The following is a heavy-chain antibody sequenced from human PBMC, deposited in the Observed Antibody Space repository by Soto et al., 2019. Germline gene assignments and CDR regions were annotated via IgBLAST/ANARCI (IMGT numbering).Heavy chain of an antibody. Sequence: ASVKVSCTASGYTFTSYGISWVRQSPRQGLEWMGWISAYNGNTNNAQKFQGRVAVTTDTSTSTAYMELMNLRSDDTAVYYCARTSGYSSTDNWFDPWGQGTLVTVSS. J-gene: IGHJ5*02. CDR1: GYTFTSYG. CDR3: ARTSGYSSTDNWFDP. CDR2: ISAYNGNT. D-gene: IGHD6-13*01. V-gene: IGHV1-18*01.